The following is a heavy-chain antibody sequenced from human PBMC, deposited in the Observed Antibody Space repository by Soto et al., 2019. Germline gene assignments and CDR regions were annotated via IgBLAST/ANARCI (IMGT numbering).Heavy chain of an antibody. J-gene: IGHJ4*02. Sequence: SETLSLTCTVSGGSISTSSYYWGWIRQPPGKGLEWIGSIYYSGSTYYNPSLKSRVTISADTSKDQFSLKLSSVTASDTAVYYCARQGSITSLNYWGQGTLVT. D-gene: IGHD2-2*01. CDR1: GGSISTSSYY. CDR3: ARQGSITSLNY. V-gene: IGHV4-39*01. CDR2: IYYSGST.